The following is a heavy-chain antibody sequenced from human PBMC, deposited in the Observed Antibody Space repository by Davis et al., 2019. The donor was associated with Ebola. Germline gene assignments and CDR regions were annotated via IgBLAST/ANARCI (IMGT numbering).Heavy chain of an antibody. Sequence: GESLKISCAASGFTFSDYSMNWVRQAPGKGLEWVSSISNMSSFIYYAYSVKGRFTISRDNAKNSLYLQMNSLRAEDTAVYYCARDYYGRKVLDYWGQGTLVTVSS. V-gene: IGHV3-21*01. CDR2: ISNMSSFI. D-gene: IGHD4-23*01. CDR1: GFTFSDYS. J-gene: IGHJ4*02. CDR3: ARDYYGRKVLDY.